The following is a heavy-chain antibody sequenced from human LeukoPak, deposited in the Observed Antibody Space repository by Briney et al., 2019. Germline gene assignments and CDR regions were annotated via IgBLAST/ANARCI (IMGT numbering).Heavy chain of an antibody. V-gene: IGHV6-1*01. Sequence: SQTLSLTCAISGDSVSSNSAAWNWIRQSPSRGLEWLGRTYYRSKWYNDYAVSVKSRITINPDTSKNQFSLKLSSVTAADTAVYYCARRVTMVRGGSWFDPWGQGTLVTVSS. CDR2: TYYRSKWYN. J-gene: IGHJ5*02. CDR3: ARRVTMVRGGSWFDP. CDR1: GDSVSSNSAA. D-gene: IGHD3-10*01.